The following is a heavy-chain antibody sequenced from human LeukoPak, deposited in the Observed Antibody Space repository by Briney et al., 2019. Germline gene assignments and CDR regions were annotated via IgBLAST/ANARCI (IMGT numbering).Heavy chain of an antibody. Sequence: ASVKVSCKASGGTFSSYAISWVRQAPGQGLEWMGGIIPIFGTANYAQKFQGRVTITADESTSTAYMELSSLRSEDTAVYYCARVFMYGSGSFYYYYYMDVWGKGTTVTISS. CDR3: ARVFMYGSGSFYYYYYMDV. CDR1: GGTFSSYA. J-gene: IGHJ6*03. V-gene: IGHV1-69*01. CDR2: IIPIFGTA. D-gene: IGHD3-10*01.